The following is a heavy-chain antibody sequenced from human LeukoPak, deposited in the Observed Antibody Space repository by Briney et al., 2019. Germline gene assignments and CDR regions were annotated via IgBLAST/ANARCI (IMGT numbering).Heavy chain of an antibody. Sequence: GGSLRLSCAASGFTFSSCPMHWVRQAPGKGLEWVAIISYDGSSKFYADSVKGRFTISRDNSKNTLHLQMNTLRAADTAVYYCARGSDDWSPSPFDYWGQGTLVTVSS. CDR1: GFTFSSCP. V-gene: IGHV3-30*03. CDR3: ARGSDDWSPSPFDY. D-gene: IGHD3-9*01. CDR2: ISYDGSSK. J-gene: IGHJ4*02.